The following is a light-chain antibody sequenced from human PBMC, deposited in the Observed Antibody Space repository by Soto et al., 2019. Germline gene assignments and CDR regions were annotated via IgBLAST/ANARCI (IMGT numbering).Light chain of an antibody. CDR3: QQYYSTPPT. CDR1: QSILYSSNNKNY. CDR2: WAS. J-gene: IGKJ1*01. Sequence: DVVMTQSPDSLAMSLGERATINCKSSQSILYSSNNKNYLAWYQRKPGQPPKLLIYWASTRESGVPDRFSGSGSGTDFTLTISSLQAEDVAVYYCQQYYSTPPTFGQGTKVELK. V-gene: IGKV4-1*01.